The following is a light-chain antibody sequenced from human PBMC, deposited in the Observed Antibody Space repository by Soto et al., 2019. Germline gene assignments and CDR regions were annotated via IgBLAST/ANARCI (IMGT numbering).Light chain of an antibody. CDR3: MQALQTPVT. Sequence: DIVMTQSPLSLPVTPGEPASISCRSSQSLLHSNGYNCLDCYLQKPGQSPQLLIHLGSNRASGVPDRFSGSGSGTDFTLRISRVEAEDVGVYYCMQALQTPVTFGGGTKVVIK. J-gene: IGKJ4*01. V-gene: IGKV2-28*01. CDR1: QSLLHSNGYNC. CDR2: LGS.